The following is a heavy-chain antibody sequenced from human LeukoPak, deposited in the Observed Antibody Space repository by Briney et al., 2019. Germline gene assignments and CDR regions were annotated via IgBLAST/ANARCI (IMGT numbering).Heavy chain of an antibody. CDR2: IYYSGST. CDR1: CGSISSYY. Sequence: SETLSLTCTVSCGSISSYYCSWIRQPPGKGLEWIGYIYYSGSTNYNPSLKSRVTISVDTSKNQFSLKLSSVTAADTAVYYCARERAGSSWHEGWFDPWGQGTLVTVSS. CDR3: ARERAGSSWHEGWFDP. V-gene: IGHV4-59*01. J-gene: IGHJ5*02. D-gene: IGHD6-13*01.